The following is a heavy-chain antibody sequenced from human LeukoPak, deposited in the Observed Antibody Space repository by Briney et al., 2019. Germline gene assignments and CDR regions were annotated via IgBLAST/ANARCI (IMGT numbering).Heavy chain of an antibody. Sequence: GESLKISCKGSGYSFTSYWIGWVRQMPGKGLEWMGIIYPGDSDTRYSPSFQGQVTISADKSISTAYLQWSSLKASDTAMYYCARHGVDYGDLGDDAFDIWGQGTMVTVSS. D-gene: IGHD4-17*01. CDR1: GYSFTSYW. V-gene: IGHV5-51*01. J-gene: IGHJ3*02. CDR2: IYPGDSDT. CDR3: ARHGVDYGDLGDDAFDI.